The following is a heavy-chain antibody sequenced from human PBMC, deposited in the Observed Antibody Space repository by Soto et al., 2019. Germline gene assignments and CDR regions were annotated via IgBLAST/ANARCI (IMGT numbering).Heavy chain of an antibody. Sequence: GGSLRLSCAASGFTFSDYYMSWIRQAPGKGLEWVSYISSSGSTIYYADSVKGRFTISRDNAKNSLYPQMNSLRAEDTAVYYCARDARGNWNYEPIFDYWGQGTLVTVSS. CDR3: ARDARGNWNYEPIFDY. D-gene: IGHD1-7*01. J-gene: IGHJ4*02. V-gene: IGHV3-11*01. CDR1: GFTFSDYY. CDR2: ISSSGSTI.